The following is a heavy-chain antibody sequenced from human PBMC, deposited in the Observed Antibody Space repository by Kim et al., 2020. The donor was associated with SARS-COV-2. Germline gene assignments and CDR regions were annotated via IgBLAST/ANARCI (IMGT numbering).Heavy chain of an antibody. V-gene: IGHV3-23*01. J-gene: IGHJ4*02. D-gene: IGHD3-22*01. CDR3: AKGDYYDSGGYSPVRY. Sequence: SVKGRFTISRDNFKNTLYLQMNGLRAEDTAVYYCAKGDYYDSGGYSPVRYWGQGTLVTVSS.